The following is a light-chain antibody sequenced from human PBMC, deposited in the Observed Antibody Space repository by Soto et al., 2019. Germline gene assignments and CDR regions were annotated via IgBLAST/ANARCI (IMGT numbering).Light chain of an antibody. CDR2: HNS. V-gene: IGLV1-40*01. CDR3: QSYDRSLMASRV. CDR1: SSNIGAGYD. J-gene: IGLJ1*01. Sequence: QSVLTQPPSVSGAPGQRVTISCTGSSSNIGAGYDVHWYQQLPGTAPKLLIYHNSNRPSGVPDRFSGSKSGTSASLAITGLQAEDEADYYCQSYDRSLMASRVFGPGTKVTVL.